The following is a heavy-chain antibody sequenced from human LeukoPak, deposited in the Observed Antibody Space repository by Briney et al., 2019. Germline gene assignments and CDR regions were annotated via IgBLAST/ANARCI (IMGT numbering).Heavy chain of an antibody. D-gene: IGHD3-22*01. CDR3: ARARVGYYDHDAFDI. CDR1: GFTFSTFA. Sequence: GGSLRLSCAASGFTFSTFAMIWVRQPPGKGLEWVSSIFPSGGEIHYADSVRGRFTISRDNSKSTLSLQMNSLRAEDTAVYYCARARVGYYDHDAFDIWGQGTMVIVSS. J-gene: IGHJ3*02. CDR2: IFPSGGEI. V-gene: IGHV3-23*01.